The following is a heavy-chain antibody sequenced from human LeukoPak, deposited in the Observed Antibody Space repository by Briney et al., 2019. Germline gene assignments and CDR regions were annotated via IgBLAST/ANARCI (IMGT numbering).Heavy chain of an antibody. V-gene: IGHV3-7*01. J-gene: IGHJ3*02. CDR1: GFTFSSYW. Sequence: PGACLRLSWAAYGFTFSSYWMSCVRQAPGKGLEWVANIKQDGSEKYYVDSVKGRFNISRDNDKNSLYLQMNGLRAEDTAVYYCARDGSITIAFDIWGQGTMVTVSS. D-gene: IGHD3-10*01. CDR2: IKQDGSEK. CDR3: ARDGSITIAFDI.